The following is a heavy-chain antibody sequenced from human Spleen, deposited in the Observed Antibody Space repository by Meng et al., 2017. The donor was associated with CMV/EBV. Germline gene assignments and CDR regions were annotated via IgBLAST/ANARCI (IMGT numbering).Heavy chain of an antibody. V-gene: IGHV4-4*02. CDR3: ARDRGRYCSSTSCYGNWFDP. CDR2: IYHSGST. Sequence: SETLSLTCAVSGGSISSSNWWSWVRQPPGKGLEWIGEIYHSGSTNYNPSLKSRVTISVDKSKNQFSLKLSSVTAADTAVYYCARDRGRYCSSTSCYGNWFDPWGQGTLVTVSS. CDR1: GGSISSSNW. J-gene: IGHJ5*02. D-gene: IGHD2-2*01.